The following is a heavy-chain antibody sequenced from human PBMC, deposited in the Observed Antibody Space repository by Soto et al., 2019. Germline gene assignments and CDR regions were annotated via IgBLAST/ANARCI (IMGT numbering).Heavy chain of an antibody. CDR3: ARDISGSYYGRAFDI. J-gene: IGHJ3*02. Sequence: ASVKVSCKASGYTFTSYGISWVRQAPGQGLEWMGWISAYNGNTDYAQKLQGRVTMTTDTSTSTAYMELRSLRSDDTAVYYCARDISGSYYGRAFDIWGQGTMVTVSS. D-gene: IGHD1-26*01. CDR2: ISAYNGNT. CDR1: GYTFTSYG. V-gene: IGHV1-18*01.